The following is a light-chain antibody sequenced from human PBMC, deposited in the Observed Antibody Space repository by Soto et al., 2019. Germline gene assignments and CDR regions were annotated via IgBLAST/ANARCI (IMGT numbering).Light chain of an antibody. CDR3: QQSLNTPLT. J-gene: IGKJ3*01. V-gene: IGKV1-39*01. Sequence: DIQMTQSPSSLSASVGDRVTITCRASQSISSYLNWYQQKPGKAPKLLIYTTSNLQSGVPSRFSGSGYGTDFTLTISSLQPEDFATYYCQQSLNTPLTFGPGTKVHVK. CDR1: QSISSY. CDR2: TTS.